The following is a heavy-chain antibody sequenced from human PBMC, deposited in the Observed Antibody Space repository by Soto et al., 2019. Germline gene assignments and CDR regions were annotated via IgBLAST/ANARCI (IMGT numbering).Heavy chain of an antibody. CDR1: EFTFSNYA. D-gene: IGHD4-17*01. J-gene: IGHJ4*02. CDR3: ARGPSYSDSYFDH. CDR2: ISYDGNNK. Sequence: PGGSLRLSCAASEFTFSNYAMHWFRQAPGKGLQWLAVISYDGNNKYYADSVEGRFTISRDNSKNTVYLQMNSLRLEDTAVYYCARGPSYSDSYFDHWGQGTLVTVSS. V-gene: IGHV3-30*03.